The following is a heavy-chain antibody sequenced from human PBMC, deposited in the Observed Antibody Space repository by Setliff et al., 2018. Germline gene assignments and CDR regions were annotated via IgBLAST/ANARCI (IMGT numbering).Heavy chain of an antibody. J-gene: IGHJ4*02. D-gene: IGHD2-15*01. CDR1: GYTFTYNT. Sequence: GASVKVSCKASGYTFTYNTMHWVRQAPGQRLEWMGWINGGTGITKYSPEFQGRVTITRDTSATTVYMELSSLRSEDTAVYFCARDRCSGGSCYAFDYWGQGTLVTVSS. CDR2: INGGTGIT. CDR3: ARDRCSGGSCYAFDY. V-gene: IGHV1-3*03.